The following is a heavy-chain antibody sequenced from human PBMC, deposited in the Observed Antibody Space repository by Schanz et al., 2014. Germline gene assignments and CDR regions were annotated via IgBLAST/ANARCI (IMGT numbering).Heavy chain of an antibody. D-gene: IGHD2-21*01. J-gene: IGHJ4*02. Sequence: QVQLIQSGAEVKKPGASVKVSCKASGGTFSSFGINWVRQAPGQGLEWMGSIIPSLGLAKYEQKFQDKVTITADTSATTAYMELSGLRSEDTAVYYCARDRLECGAECYSVEVFEIWGQGTLXIVSS. CDR2: IIPSLGLA. CDR3: ARDRLECGAECYSVEVFEI. CDR1: GGTFSSFG. V-gene: IGHV1-69*09.